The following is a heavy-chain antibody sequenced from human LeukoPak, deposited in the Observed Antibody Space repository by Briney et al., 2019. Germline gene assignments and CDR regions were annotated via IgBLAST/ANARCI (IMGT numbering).Heavy chain of an antibody. Sequence: PSETLSLTCTVSGGSISSGSYYWSWIRQPAGKGLEWIGRIYTSGSTNYNPSLKSRVTISVDTSKNQFSLKLSSVTAADTAVYYCARDPRSLIYCSSTSCQNKNWFDPWGQGTLVTVSS. D-gene: IGHD2-2*01. CDR1: GGSISSGSYY. CDR3: ARDPRSLIYCSSTSCQNKNWFDP. V-gene: IGHV4-61*02. J-gene: IGHJ5*02. CDR2: IYTSGST.